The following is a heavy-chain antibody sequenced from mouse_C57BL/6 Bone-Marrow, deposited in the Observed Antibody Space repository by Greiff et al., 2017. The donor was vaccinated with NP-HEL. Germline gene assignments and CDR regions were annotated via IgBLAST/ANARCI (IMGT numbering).Heavy chain of an antibody. Sequence: VHVKQSGAELVRPGASVKLSCTASGFNIKDDYMHWVKQRPEQGLEWIGWIDPENGDTEYASKFPGKATITADTSSNTAYLQLSSLTSEDTAVYYCTTTLITTVVNFDYWGQGTTLTVSS. CDR3: TTTLITTVVNFDY. CDR1: GFNIKDDY. V-gene: IGHV14-4*01. D-gene: IGHD1-1*01. CDR2: IDPENGDT. J-gene: IGHJ2*01.